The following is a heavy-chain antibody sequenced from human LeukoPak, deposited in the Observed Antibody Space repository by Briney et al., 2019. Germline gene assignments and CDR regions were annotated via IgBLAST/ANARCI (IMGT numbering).Heavy chain of an antibody. CDR3: ARGMTWVDY. CDR2: IDSGGSA. J-gene: IGHJ4*02. D-gene: IGHD1-26*01. CDR1: GLTVSTNY. V-gene: IGHV3-66*01. Sequence: TGGSLRLSCAASGLTVSTNYMSWVRQAPGKGLEWVSGIDSGGSALYADSVKGRFTISRDNSKNTLYLQMNTLRAEDTAVYYCARGMTWVDYWGQGTLVTVSS.